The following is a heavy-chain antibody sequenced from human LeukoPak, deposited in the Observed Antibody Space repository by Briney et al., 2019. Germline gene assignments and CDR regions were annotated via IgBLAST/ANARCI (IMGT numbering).Heavy chain of an antibody. Sequence: GGSLRLSCAASGFTFSSYWMNWVRQAPGEGLEWVANIKQAGSEKYYVDPVKGRFTISRDNARNSLYLQMNSLRAEDTAVYYCARVRGDYYLDYWGQGTLVTVSS. CDR1: GFTFSSYW. J-gene: IGHJ4*02. V-gene: IGHV3-7*01. D-gene: IGHD2-21*01. CDR2: IKQAGSEK. CDR3: ARVRGDYYLDY.